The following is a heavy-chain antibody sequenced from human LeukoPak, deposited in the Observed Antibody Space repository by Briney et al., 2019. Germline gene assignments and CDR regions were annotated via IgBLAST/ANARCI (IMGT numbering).Heavy chain of an antibody. D-gene: IGHD5-24*01. CDR2: INHSGST. V-gene: IGHV4-34*01. J-gene: IGHJ3*02. CDR1: GGSFSGYY. CDR3: ASPRGDGYHEEAFDI. Sequence: SETLSLTCAVYGGSFSGYYWSWIRQPPGKGLEWIGEINHSGSTNYNPSLKSRVTISVDTSKNQFSLKLSSVTAADTAVYYCASPRGDGYHEEAFDIWGQGTMVTVSS.